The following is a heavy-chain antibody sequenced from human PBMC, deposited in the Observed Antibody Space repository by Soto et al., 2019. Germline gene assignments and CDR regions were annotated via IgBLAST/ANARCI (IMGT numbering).Heavy chain of an antibody. J-gene: IGHJ4*02. D-gene: IGHD3-22*01. Sequence: EVQLLESGGGLVQPGGSLRLSCAASGFTFSSYAMSWVRQAPGKGLEWVSAISGSGGSTYYADSVKGRFSISRDNSKNTLYLQMNSLRAEDTAVYYCAKGTLHYYDSSGYSKWGQGTLVTVSS. V-gene: IGHV3-23*01. CDR1: GFTFSSYA. CDR3: AKGTLHYYDSSGYSK. CDR2: ISGSGGST.